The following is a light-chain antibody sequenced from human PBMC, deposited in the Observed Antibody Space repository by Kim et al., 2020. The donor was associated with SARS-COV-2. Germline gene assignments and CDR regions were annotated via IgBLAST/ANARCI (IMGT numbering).Light chain of an antibody. Sequence: GQKVTISRSRSSSNIGNNYVSWYQQLPGPAPKLLIYDNNKRPSGIPDRFSGSKSGTSATLGITGLQTGDEADYYCGTWDSSLSVVVFGGGTQLTVL. CDR2: DNN. CDR1: SSNIGNNY. V-gene: IGLV1-51*01. CDR3: GTWDSSLSVVV. J-gene: IGLJ2*01.